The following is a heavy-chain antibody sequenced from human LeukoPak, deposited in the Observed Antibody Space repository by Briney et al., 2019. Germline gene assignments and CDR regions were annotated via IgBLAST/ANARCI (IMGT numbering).Heavy chain of an antibody. CDR3: ARRDGSFDH. CDR1: GGSISSSSYY. D-gene: IGHD5-24*01. CDR2: FYDGGNT. V-gene: IGHV4-39*01. Sequence: SETLSLTCTVSGGSISSSSYYWGWIRQPPGKGLEWIGNFYDGGNTYYKPSLKSRVTISVDTSKNQFSLHLNSVTAAGTAVYYCARRDGSFDHWGQGTLVTVSS. J-gene: IGHJ4*02.